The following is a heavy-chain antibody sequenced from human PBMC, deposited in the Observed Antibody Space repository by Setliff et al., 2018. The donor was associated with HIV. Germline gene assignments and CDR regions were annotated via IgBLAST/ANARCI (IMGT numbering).Heavy chain of an antibody. CDR2: IIPILGVA. V-gene: IGHV1-69*02. CDR3: VRGVQSPPHYSYYYMDV. J-gene: IGHJ6*03. CDR1: RSTFNSHT. Sequence: SVKVSCKASRSTFNSHTINWVGQAPGQGLDWMGRIIPILGVANYAQRFQGKVTITADKSTSTAYMELTSLRFDDTAMYYCVRGVQSPPHYSYYYMDVWGEGTMVTVSS. D-gene: IGHD3-3*01.